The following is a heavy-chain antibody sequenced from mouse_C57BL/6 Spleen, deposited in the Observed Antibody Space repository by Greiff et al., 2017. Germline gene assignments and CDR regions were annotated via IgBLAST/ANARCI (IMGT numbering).Heavy chain of an antibody. V-gene: IGHV5-17*01. CDR2: ISSGSSTI. CDR1: GFTFSDYG. Sequence: EVQVVESGGGLVKPGGSLKLSCAASGFTFSDYGMHWVRQAPEKGLEWVAYISSGSSTIYSADTVKGRFTISRDNAKNTLFLQMTSLRSEDTAMYYCARGDYDYDGYYFDYWGQGTTLTVSS. J-gene: IGHJ2*01. CDR3: ARGDYDYDGYYFDY. D-gene: IGHD2-4*01.